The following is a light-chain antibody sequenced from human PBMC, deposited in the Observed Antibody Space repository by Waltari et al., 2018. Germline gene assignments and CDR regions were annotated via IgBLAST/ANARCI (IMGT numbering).Light chain of an antibody. J-gene: IGKJ1*01. CDR1: ESIGRAL. CDR2: GAS. CDR3: QHYVRLPVT. Sequence: EVVLTQSPGTLSLSPGERATLSCRASESIGRALAWYPQKPGQAPRLLIYGASTRATGIPDRFSGSGSGTDFSLTISRLEPEDFEVYYCQHYVRLPVTFGQGTRVEI. V-gene: IGKV3-20*01.